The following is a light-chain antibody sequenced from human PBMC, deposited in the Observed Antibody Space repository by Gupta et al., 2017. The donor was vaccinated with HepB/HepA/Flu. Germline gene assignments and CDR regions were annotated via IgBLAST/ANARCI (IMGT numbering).Light chain of an antibody. CDR2: SSN. CDR3: AAWDDSLNGYV. Sequence: QSVLTQPPSASGTPGQRVTISCSGSSSNIGRNTVNWYQQLPGTAPKLLIYSSNQRPSRVPDRFSGSKSGPSGSLAVSGLQSDDEADYYCAAWDDSLNGYVLGTGTKVTVL. J-gene: IGLJ1*01. CDR1: SSNIGRNT. V-gene: IGLV1-44*01.